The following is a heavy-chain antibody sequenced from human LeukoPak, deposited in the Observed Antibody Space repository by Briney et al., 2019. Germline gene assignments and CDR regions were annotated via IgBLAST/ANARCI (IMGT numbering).Heavy chain of an antibody. V-gene: IGHV4-59*01. J-gene: IGHJ4*02. CDR3: ARKGGLFDY. Sequence: SETLSLTCTVSGGSIRYYYWSWIRQSPGKGLEWIGYIYSNGSTNYNPSLKSRVTISVDMSKNQFSLKMSSVTAADTAVYYCARKGGLFDYWGQGRLVSVSS. CDR2: IYSNGST. CDR1: GGSIRYYY. D-gene: IGHD2-15*01.